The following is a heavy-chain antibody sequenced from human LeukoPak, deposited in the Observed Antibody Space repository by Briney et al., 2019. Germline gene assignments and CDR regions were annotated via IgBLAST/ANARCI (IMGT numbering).Heavy chain of an antibody. D-gene: IGHD2-2*02. CDR2: ISSSSSYI. Sequence: GGSLRLSCAASGFTFSSYSMNWVRQAPGKGLEWVSSISSSSSYIYYADSVKGRFTISRDNAKNSLYLQMNSLRAEDTAVYYCARAGCSSTSCYSAYYYYMDVWGKGTTVTVSS. V-gene: IGHV3-21*01. CDR1: GFTFSSYS. CDR3: ARAGCSSTSCYSAYYYYMDV. J-gene: IGHJ6*03.